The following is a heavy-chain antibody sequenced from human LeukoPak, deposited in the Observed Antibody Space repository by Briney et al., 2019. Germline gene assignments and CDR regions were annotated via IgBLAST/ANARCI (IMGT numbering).Heavy chain of an antibody. V-gene: IGHV4-59*08. J-gene: IGHJ4*02. CDR3: ARRGGHGGSFDY. D-gene: IGHD4-23*01. CDR1: GGSISSYY. Sequence: SETLSLTCTVSGGSISSYYWSWIRQPPGKGLEWIGYIYYSGSGSTNYNPSLKSRVTISVDTSKNQFSLRLSSVTAADTAVYYCARRGGHGGSFDYWGQGTLVTVSS. CDR2: IYYSGSGST.